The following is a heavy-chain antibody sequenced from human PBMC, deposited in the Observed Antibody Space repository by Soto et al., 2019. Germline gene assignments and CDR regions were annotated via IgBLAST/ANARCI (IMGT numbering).Heavy chain of an antibody. CDR1: VFPFSSYA. CDR3: VKDLYCCGGIFSRVQS. D-gene: IGHD2-15*01. V-gene: IGHV3-64D*06. J-gene: IGHJ5*01. CDR2: ISSNGGST. Sequence: GGSLRFSSSSSVFPFSSYATHWVRQAPGKGLDYVSAISSNGGSTYYADSVKGRFTISRDNSRNTVYLQMNNLRAEDTAVYYSVKDLYCCGGIFSRVQSWGQGNLVHLSS.